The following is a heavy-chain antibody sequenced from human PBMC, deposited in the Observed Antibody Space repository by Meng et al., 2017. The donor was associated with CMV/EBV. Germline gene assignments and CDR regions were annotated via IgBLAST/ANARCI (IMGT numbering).Heavy chain of an antibody. CDR1: GFTFSDYY. Sequence: GESLKISCAASGFTFSDYYMSRIRQAPGKGLEWVSYISSSGSTIYYADSVKGRFTISRDNAKNSLYLQMNSLRAEDTAVYYCARHLAAIFGVDAFDIWGQGTMVTVSS. CDR3: ARHLAAIFGVDAFDI. CDR2: ISSSGSTI. V-gene: IGHV3-11*01. D-gene: IGHD3-3*01. J-gene: IGHJ3*02.